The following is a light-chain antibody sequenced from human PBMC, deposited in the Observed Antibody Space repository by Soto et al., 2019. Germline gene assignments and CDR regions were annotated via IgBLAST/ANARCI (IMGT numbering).Light chain of an antibody. CDR3: QKHNSAPL. CDR1: QDISNY. J-gene: IGKJ4*01. CDR2: GAS. V-gene: IGKV1-27*01. Sequence: DIQMTQSPSSLSASVGNRVIITCRASQDISNYLAWYQQKPGKVPKLLIYGASTLQSGVPSRFSGSGSGTDFTLTISSLQPEDFATYYCQKHNSAPLFGGGTKVEIK.